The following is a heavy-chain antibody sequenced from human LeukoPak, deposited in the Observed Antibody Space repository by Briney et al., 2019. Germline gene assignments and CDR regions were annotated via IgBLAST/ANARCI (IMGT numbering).Heavy chain of an antibody. Sequence: SVRVSCTASGGTFSSYAISWVRQAPGQGLEWMARIITILGTANYAQTFKGRVTITADKSTSTPYMELSRLRAEEAAVYYFARGGAMVVTPTNASWFDPRGQGNLVTVSP. V-gene: IGHV1-69*06. CDR3: ARGGAMVVTPTNASWFDP. CDR1: GGTFSSYA. J-gene: IGHJ5*02. CDR2: IITILGTA. D-gene: IGHD4-23*01.